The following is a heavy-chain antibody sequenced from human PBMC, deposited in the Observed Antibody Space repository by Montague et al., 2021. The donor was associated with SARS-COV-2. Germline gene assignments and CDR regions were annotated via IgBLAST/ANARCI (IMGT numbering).Heavy chain of an antibody. Sequence: CAISGDSVSSNSAAWNWIRQSPSRGLEWLGRTYYRSKWYNDYAVXVKSRITINPDTSKNQFSLQLNSVTPGDTAVYYCARGGSWLYYFDYWGQGTLVTVSS. CDR1: GDSVSSNSAA. CDR3: ARGGSWLYYFDY. D-gene: IGHD6-13*01. J-gene: IGHJ4*02. V-gene: IGHV6-1*01. CDR2: TYYRSKWYN.